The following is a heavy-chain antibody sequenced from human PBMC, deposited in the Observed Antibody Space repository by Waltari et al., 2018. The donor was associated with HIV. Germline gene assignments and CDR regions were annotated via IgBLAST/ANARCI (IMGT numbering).Heavy chain of an antibody. CDR1: GFIFGDSA. CDR2: ISCDGNNA. CDR3: ARTIFGVMITSDFFYGMDV. D-gene: IGHD3-3*01. J-gene: IGHJ6*02. V-gene: IGHV3-30-3*01. Sequence: QEQLVESGGGVAQPGRSLRLSCSASGFIFGDSAMHLVRQAPGKGLEWVGRISCDGNNAYYADSVKGRFTISIDNSKTTMSLQMNSLRSDDTALYYCARTIFGVMITSDFFYGMDVWGQGTTVTVS.